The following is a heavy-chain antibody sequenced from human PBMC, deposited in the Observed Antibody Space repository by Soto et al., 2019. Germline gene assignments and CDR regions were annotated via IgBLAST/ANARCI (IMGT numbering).Heavy chain of an antibody. CDR1: GGSFSGYA. J-gene: IGHJ4*02. CDR2: ISPMFGTS. Sequence: ASVKVSCKASGGSFSGYAISWVRQAPGQGLEWMGEISPMFGTSNYAEKFQGRVTITADESTSTAYMELRSLRSEDPAVYYCARGSCSSTSCYKEYYFDLWGQGTLVTVSS. D-gene: IGHD2-2*02. CDR3: ARGSCSSTSCYKEYYFDL. V-gene: IGHV1-69*13.